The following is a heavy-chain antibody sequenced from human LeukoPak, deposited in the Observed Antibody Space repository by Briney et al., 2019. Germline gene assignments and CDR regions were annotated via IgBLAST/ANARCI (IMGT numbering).Heavy chain of an antibody. CDR1: GIPLRGYA. Sequence: PGGSLRLSCAGAGIPLRGYAMSRVRQAPGKGLEWVSAMSGSGDSTLYADSVRGRFTISRDDSKNTLYLQMNNLRVEDTAVYYCAKDNYTDSYYPFDYWGQGTLVTVSS. D-gene: IGHD1-26*01. CDR2: MSGSGDST. V-gene: IGHV3-23*01. J-gene: IGHJ4*02. CDR3: AKDNYTDSYYPFDY.